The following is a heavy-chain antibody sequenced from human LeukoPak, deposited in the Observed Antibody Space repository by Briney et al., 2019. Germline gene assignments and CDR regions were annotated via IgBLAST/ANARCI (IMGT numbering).Heavy chain of an antibody. V-gene: IGHV3-7*01. Sequence: PGGSLRLSCAASRFTFSTYWMHWVRQAPGKGLEWVANIKQDGSEKYYVDSVKGRFTISRDNAKNSLYLQMNSLRAEDTAVYYCARDSDYYDSSGYYYGNDAFDIWGQGTMVTVSS. D-gene: IGHD3-22*01. CDR3: ARDSDYYDSSGYYYGNDAFDI. J-gene: IGHJ3*02. CDR1: RFTFSTYW. CDR2: IKQDGSEK.